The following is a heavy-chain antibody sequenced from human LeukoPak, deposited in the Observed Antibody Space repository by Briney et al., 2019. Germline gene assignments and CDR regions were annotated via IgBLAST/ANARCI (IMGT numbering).Heavy chain of an antibody. CDR2: TNAYNGFT. V-gene: IGHV1-18*04. CDR3: ARVKKEQWLANYFDN. J-gene: IGHJ4*02. Sequence: GASVKVSCKASGYTFSSYGISWVRQAPGQGLEWMGWTNAYNGFTDYARSLQGRVTITTDTSTSTAYMEMRSLGTDDTAVYYCARVKKEQWLANYFDNWGQGTLVTVSS. D-gene: IGHD6-19*01. CDR1: GYTFSSYG.